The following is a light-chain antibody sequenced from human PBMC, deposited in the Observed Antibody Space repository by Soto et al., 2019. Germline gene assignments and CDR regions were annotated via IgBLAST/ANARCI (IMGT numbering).Light chain of an antibody. CDR1: SGDIGAYDY. CDR3: SSHAGSSAFYV. V-gene: IGLV2-14*01. Sequence: QSALTQPASVSGSPGQSITISCTGTSGDIGAYDYVSWYQQYPGRVPKLLSDEVTTPPSVVSARFSGSKSGNTASLTISRLQTEDESVYYCSSHAGSSAFYVFGTGTKVTVL. J-gene: IGLJ1*01. CDR2: EVT.